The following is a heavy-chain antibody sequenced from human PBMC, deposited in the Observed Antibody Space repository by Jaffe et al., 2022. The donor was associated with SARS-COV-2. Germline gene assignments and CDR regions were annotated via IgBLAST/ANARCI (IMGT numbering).Heavy chain of an antibody. CDR2: ISGGGDNT. Sequence: EVQLLESGGGLVQPGGSLRLSCAASGFTFNNYAMNWVRQAPGKGLEWVSGISGGGDNTYYADSVKGRFTISRDNPKNTLYLQMNSLRAEDTALYYCANLRSYDISGYPSLMYLEQWGQGTLVTVSS. D-gene: IGHD3-22*01. V-gene: IGHV3-23*01. CDR1: GFTFNNYA. J-gene: IGHJ1*01. CDR3: ANLRSYDISGYPSLMYLEQ.